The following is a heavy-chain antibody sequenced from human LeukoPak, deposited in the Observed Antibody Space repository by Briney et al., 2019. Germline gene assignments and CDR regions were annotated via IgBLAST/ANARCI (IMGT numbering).Heavy chain of an antibody. CDR2: IKQDGSEK. J-gene: IGHJ4*02. D-gene: IGHD3-10*01. CDR1: GFTFSSYW. Sequence: GGSLRLSCATSGFTFSSYWMSWVRQAPGKGLEWVANIKQDGSEKYYVDSVKGRFTISRDNAKNSLYLQMNSLRAEDTAVYYCAGDDGKLNFDYWGQGTLVIVSS. CDR3: AGDDGKLNFDY. V-gene: IGHV3-7*01.